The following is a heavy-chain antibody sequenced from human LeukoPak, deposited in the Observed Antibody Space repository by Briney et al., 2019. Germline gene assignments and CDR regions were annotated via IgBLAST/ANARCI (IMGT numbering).Heavy chain of an antibody. CDR2: ISGSGGST. Sequence: QAGGSLRLSCAASGFTFSSYAMSWVRQAPGKGLEWVSAISGSGGSTYYADSVKGRFTISRDNSKNSLYLKMNSLRAEDTAVYYCARDQGYCSSTSCYEYYYMDVWGKGTPVTVSS. J-gene: IGHJ6*03. D-gene: IGHD2-2*01. V-gene: IGHV3-23*01. CDR3: ARDQGYCSSTSCYEYYYMDV. CDR1: GFTFSSYA.